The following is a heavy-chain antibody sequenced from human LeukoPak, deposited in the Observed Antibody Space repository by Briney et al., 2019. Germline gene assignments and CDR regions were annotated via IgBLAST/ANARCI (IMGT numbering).Heavy chain of an antibody. V-gene: IGHV4-30-4*01. Sequence: SETLSLTCTVSGGSISSSNYYWSWIRQPPGKGLEWIGYIYYSGSTYYNPSLKSRVTISVDTSKNQFSLKLSSVTAADTAVYYCARVPHDYGDYLGVILWFDPWGQGTLVTVSS. J-gene: IGHJ5*02. CDR2: IYYSGST. CDR3: ARVPHDYGDYLGVILWFDP. D-gene: IGHD4-17*01. CDR1: GGSISSSNYY.